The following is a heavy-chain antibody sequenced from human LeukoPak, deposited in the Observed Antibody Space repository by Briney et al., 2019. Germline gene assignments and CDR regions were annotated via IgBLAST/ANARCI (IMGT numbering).Heavy chain of an antibody. CDR2: IYYSGST. CDR1: GGSIGSNSYY. D-gene: IGHD6-6*01. J-gene: IGHJ4*02. Sequence: SETLSLTCTVSGGSIGSNSYYWGWIRQPPGKGLEWIGSIYYSGSTYYNPSLKSRVTISVDTSKNQFSLKLSSVTAADTAVYYCARHGDPSSIAAPFDYWGQGTLVTVSS. CDR3: ARHGDPSSIAAPFDY. V-gene: IGHV4-39*01.